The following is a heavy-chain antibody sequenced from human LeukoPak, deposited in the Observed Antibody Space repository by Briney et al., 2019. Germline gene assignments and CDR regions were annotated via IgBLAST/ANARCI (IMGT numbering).Heavy chain of an antibody. Sequence: SETLSLSCTVSGGSISSGDYYWSWIRQPPGKGLEWIGYIYYSGSTYYNPSLKSRVTISVDTSKNQFSLKLSSVTAADTAVYYCARDRNNPDDFWSGYYTDYWGQGTLVTVSS. CDR1: GGSISSGDYY. D-gene: IGHD3-3*01. CDR3: ARDRNNPDDFWSGYYTDY. CDR2: IYYSGST. J-gene: IGHJ4*02. V-gene: IGHV4-30-4*01.